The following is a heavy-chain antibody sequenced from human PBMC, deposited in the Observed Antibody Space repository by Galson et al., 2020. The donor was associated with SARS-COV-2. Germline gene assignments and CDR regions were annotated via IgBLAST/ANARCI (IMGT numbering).Heavy chain of an antibody. CDR3: ARAVTSSIYCSSTSCSNTYYYYYYMDV. D-gene: IGHD2-2*01. V-gene: IGHV3-13*01. Sequence: GESLKISCGASGFTFSSYDMHWVRQATGKGLEWVSAIGTAGDTYYPGSVKGRFTISRENAKNSLYLQMNSLRAGDTAVYYCARAVTSSIYCSSTSCSNTYYYYYYMDVWGKGTTVTVSS. CDR1: GFTFSSYD. CDR2: IGTAGDT. J-gene: IGHJ6*03.